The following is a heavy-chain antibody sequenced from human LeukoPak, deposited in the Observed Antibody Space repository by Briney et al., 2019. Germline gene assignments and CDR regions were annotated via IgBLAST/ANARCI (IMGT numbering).Heavy chain of an antibody. J-gene: IGHJ4*02. Sequence: GGSLRLSCAASGFTFDDHAMHWVRQAPGKGLEWVSGISWNSGSIGYADSVKGRFTISRDNAKNSLYLQMNSLRAEDTALYYCASGPWGIAAPLDYWGQGTLVTVSS. CDR3: ASGPWGIAAPLDY. D-gene: IGHD6-13*01. V-gene: IGHV3-9*01. CDR2: ISWNSGSI. CDR1: GFTFDDHA.